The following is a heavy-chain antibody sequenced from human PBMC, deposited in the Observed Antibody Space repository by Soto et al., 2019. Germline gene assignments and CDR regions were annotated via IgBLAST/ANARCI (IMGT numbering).Heavy chain of an antibody. Sequence: QVQLVESWGGVVQPGRSLRLSCAASGFTFSSYAMHWVRQAPGKGLEWVAVISYDGSNKYYADSVKGRFTISRDNSKNTLYLQMNSLRAEDTAVYYCARSAAGLDYWGQGTLVTVSS. CDR1: GFTFSSYA. CDR3: ARSAAGLDY. V-gene: IGHV3-30-3*01. CDR2: ISYDGSNK. D-gene: IGHD6-13*01. J-gene: IGHJ4*02.